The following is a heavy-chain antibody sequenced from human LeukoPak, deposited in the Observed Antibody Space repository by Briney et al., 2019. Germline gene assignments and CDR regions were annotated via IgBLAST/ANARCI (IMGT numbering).Heavy chain of an antibody. CDR1: GGTFSSYA. Sequence: SVKVSCKASGGTFSSYAISWVRQAPGQGLEWMGGIIPIFGTANYAQKFQGRVTITADESTSTAYMELSSLRSEDTAMYYCARLWSGYHSWFDPWGQGTLVTVSS. D-gene: IGHD3-3*01. CDR3: ARLWSGYHSWFDP. CDR2: IIPIFGTA. J-gene: IGHJ5*02. V-gene: IGHV1-69*13.